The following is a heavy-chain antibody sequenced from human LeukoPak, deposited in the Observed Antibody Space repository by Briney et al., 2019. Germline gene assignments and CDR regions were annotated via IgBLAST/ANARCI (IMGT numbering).Heavy chain of an antibody. Sequence: PSETQSLTCTVSGGSISSYYWSWIRQPPGKGLEWIGYIYYSGSTNYNPSLKSRVTISVDTSKNQFSLKLSSVTAADTAVYYCARATLIAAAGNWFDPWGQGTLVTVSS. J-gene: IGHJ5*02. D-gene: IGHD6-13*01. CDR3: ARATLIAAAGNWFDP. V-gene: IGHV4-59*01. CDR2: IYYSGST. CDR1: GGSISSYY.